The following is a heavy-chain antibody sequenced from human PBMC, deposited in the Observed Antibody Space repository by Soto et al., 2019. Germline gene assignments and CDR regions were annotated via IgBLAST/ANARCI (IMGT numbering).Heavy chain of an antibody. CDR2: INPSGGST. V-gene: IGHV1-46*01. Sequence: GASVKVSCKASGYTFTSYYIHWVRQAPGQGLEWVGLINPSGGSTTYAPKFQDRVTMTGDTSTSTVYMELNSLRSEDTAVYFCARDAQIGHGYSVYHTYWGQGTLVTVSS. CDR1: GYTFTSYY. CDR3: ARDAQIGHGYSVYHTY. J-gene: IGHJ4*02. D-gene: IGHD5-12*01.